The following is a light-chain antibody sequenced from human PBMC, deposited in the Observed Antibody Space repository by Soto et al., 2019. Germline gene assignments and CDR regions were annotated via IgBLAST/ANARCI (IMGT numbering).Light chain of an antibody. V-gene: IGKV1-5*03. CDR2: KAS. J-gene: IGKJ4*01. CDR3: QQYNTFPLT. Sequence: DIQMTQSPSNLSASVGDRVTITCRARQTISSWLAWYQQKPGKAPNLLIYKASNLEGGFPSRFSGSGSGAEFNITITSLQPDDFGTYYCQQYNTFPLTLGVGTPVEIK. CDR1: QTISSW.